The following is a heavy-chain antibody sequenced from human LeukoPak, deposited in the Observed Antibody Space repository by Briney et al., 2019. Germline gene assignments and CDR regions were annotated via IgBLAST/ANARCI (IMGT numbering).Heavy chain of an antibody. D-gene: IGHD3-22*01. CDR2: ISWNSGSI. J-gene: IGHJ4*02. CDR1: GFSFSTST. V-gene: IGHV3-9*01. Sequence: GGSLRLSCAASGFSFSTSTMNWVRQAPGKGLEWVSGISWNSGSIGYADSVKGRFTISRDNAKNSLYLQMNSLRAEDTALYYCAKVPRKYYYDSSGYYPYYFDYWGQGTLVTVSS. CDR3: AKVPRKYYYDSSGYYPYYFDY.